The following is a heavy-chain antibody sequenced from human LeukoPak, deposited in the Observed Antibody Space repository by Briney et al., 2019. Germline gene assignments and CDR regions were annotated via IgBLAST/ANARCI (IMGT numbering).Heavy chain of an antibody. CDR2: INYPVST. CDR1: GGSDRRYY. V-gene: IGHV4-59*02. CDR3: ARSLLSERFYFDS. D-gene: IGHD2-15*01. Sequence: PSETLSLTCTVSGGSDRRYYWTWIRQSPGKGLEWIGYINYPVSTMHNPSLQSRVTISVDTSKNQVPLKVTSVTAADTAVYYCARSLLSERFYFDSWGQGTLV. J-gene: IGHJ4*02.